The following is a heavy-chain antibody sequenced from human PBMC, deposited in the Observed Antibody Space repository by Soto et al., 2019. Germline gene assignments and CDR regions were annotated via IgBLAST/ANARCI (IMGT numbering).Heavy chain of an antibody. Sequence: QVQMVQSGVEVKKPGASVKVSCKASGYTFISHGISWVRQAPGQGLEWMGWSSGKNGNTNYAQKLQGRVTFTTGTSTSTAYMELRSLRSDDTAVYYCARVSSTIVVVPDYGMDVWGQGTTVTVSS. CDR1: GYTFISHG. J-gene: IGHJ6*02. CDR3: ARVSSTIVVVPDYGMDV. D-gene: IGHD2-15*01. V-gene: IGHV1-18*04. CDR2: SSGKNGNT.